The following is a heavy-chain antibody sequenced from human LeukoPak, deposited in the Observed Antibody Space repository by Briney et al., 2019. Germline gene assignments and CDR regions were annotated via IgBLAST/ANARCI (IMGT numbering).Heavy chain of an antibody. J-gene: IGHJ4*02. CDR1: GFTFTSHS. D-gene: IGHD3-10*01. CDR2: ITWNGGPT. V-gene: IGHV3-20*04. CDR3: ARLTYYYGSGGKYYFDY. Sequence: GGSLRLSCAASGFTFTSHSLSWVRQAPGQGLEWVSGITWNGGPTGYADSVKGRFTISRDNAKKSLYLQMNSLRAEDTALYYCARLTYYYGSGGKYYFDYWGQGTLVTVSS.